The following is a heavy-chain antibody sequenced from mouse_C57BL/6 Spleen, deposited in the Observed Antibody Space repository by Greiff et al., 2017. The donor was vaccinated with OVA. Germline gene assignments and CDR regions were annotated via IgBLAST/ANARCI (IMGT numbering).Heavy chain of an antibody. CDR1: GYSITSGYY. CDR2: ISYDGSN. J-gene: IGHJ4*01. D-gene: IGHD1-1*01. CDR3: ASQFITTVVASMDY. V-gene: IGHV3-6*01. Sequence: EVQLQQSGPGLVKPSQSLSLTCSVTGYSITSGYYWNWIRQFPGNKLEWMGYISYDGSNNYNPSLKNRISITRDTSKNQFFLKLNSVTTEDTATYYCASQFITTVVASMDYWGQGTSVTVSS.